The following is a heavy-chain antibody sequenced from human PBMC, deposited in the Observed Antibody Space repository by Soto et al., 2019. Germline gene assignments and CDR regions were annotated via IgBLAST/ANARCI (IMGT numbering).Heavy chain of an antibody. D-gene: IGHD3-16*01. V-gene: IGHV5-51*01. Sequence: PGESLKISCRGSGYSFTSYWIGWVRQMPGKGLEWMGIIYPGDSDTRSSPSFQGQVTISADKSISTAYLQWSSLKASDTAMYYCARRSSQGPFGEIIDYWGKGTLVTVS. CDR2: IYPGDSDT. J-gene: IGHJ4*02. CDR1: GYSFTSYW. CDR3: ARRSSQGPFGEIIDY.